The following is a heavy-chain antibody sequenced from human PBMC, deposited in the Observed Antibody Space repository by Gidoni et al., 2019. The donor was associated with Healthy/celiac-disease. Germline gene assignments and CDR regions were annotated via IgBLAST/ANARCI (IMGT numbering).Heavy chain of an antibody. CDR2: IRSKANSYAT. CDR1: GFTFSGSA. V-gene: IGHV3-73*01. D-gene: IGHD2-15*01. Sequence: EVQLVVSGGGLVQPGGSLKLSCAASGFTFSGSAMHWVRQASGNGLEWVGRIRSKANSYATAYAASVKGRFTISRDDSKNTAYLQMNSLKTEDTAVYYCTSYCSGGSCYPRYGMDVWGQGTTVTVSS. CDR3: TSYCSGGSCYPRYGMDV. J-gene: IGHJ6*02.